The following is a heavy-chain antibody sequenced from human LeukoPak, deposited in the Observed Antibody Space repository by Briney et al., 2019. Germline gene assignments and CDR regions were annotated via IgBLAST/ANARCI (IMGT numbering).Heavy chain of an antibody. V-gene: IGHV1-69*05. CDR1: GGPFRAYA. Sequence: SVKVSCKASGGPFRAYAITWLRQAPGQGLKWIGGVIPFFGSPNYAQKFQGRVTITTDESTRTDYMEMTSLRSDDTAVYYCARSSTLAATGDYWGQGTLVSISS. CDR2: VIPFFGSP. D-gene: IGHD2/OR15-2a*01. CDR3: ARSSTLAATGDY. J-gene: IGHJ4*02.